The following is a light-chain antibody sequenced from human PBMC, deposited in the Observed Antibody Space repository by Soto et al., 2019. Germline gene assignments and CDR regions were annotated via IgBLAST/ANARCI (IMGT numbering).Light chain of an antibody. J-gene: IGLJ2*01. CDR2: EVS. CDR1: SSDVGGYNE. CDR3: SSYAGRNNPV. V-gene: IGLV2-8*01. Sequence: QSALTQPPSASGSPGQSVTISCTGTSSDVGGYNEVSWYQQPPGNAPKLMIYEVSKRPSGLPDRFSAYKAGRTSSLTVARHQADEDDDYCGSSYAGRNNPVFGGGTKVTVL.